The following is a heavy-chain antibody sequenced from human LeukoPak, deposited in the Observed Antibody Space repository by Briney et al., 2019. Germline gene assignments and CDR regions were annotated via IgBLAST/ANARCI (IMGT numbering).Heavy chain of an antibody. J-gene: IGHJ4*02. D-gene: IGHD2-21*02. CDR2: ISISSSYI. CDR3: ARGLNCGGDCYSRKFYFDY. CDR1: GFTFSSYS. V-gene: IGHV3-21*01. Sequence: DPGGSLRLSCAASGFTFSSYSMNWVRQAPGKGLEWVSSISISSSYIYYAASVKGRFTISRGNAKNSLYLQMNSLRAEDTAVYYCARGLNCGGDCYSRKFYFDYWGQGSLVTVSS.